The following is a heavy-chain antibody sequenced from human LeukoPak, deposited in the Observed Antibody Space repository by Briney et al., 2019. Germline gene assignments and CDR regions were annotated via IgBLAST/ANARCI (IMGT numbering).Heavy chain of an antibody. CDR2: ISPSGGST. Sequence: ASVKVSCKAFGYTFTGYWMHWVRQAPGQGPEWMGVISPSGGSTIYAQKFKGRVTLTRDMSTSTAHMELRSLRSDDTAVYYCARQGYSGHSQGAADYWGQGTLVTVSS. V-gene: IGHV1-46*01. D-gene: IGHD4-23*01. J-gene: IGHJ4*02. CDR1: GYTFTGYW. CDR3: ARQGYSGHSQGAADY.